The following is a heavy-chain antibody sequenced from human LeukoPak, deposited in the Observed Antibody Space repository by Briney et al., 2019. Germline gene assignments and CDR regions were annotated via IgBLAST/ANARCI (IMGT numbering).Heavy chain of an antibody. CDR1: GFTFSSYW. J-gene: IGHJ4*02. V-gene: IGHV3-7*01. D-gene: IGHD6-13*01. CDR3: AILGAIAQQEIFDY. Sequence: PGGSLRLSCAASGFTFSSYWMNWARQAPGKGLEWVASINHNGNVNYYVDSVKGRFTISRDNAKNSLYLQMNSLRAEDTAVYYCAILGAIAQQEIFDYWGQGTLVTVSS. CDR2: INHNGNVN.